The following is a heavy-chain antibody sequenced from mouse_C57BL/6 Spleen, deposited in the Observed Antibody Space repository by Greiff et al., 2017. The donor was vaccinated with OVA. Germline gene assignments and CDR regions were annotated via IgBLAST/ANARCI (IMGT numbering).Heavy chain of an antibody. D-gene: IGHD2-12*01. CDR1: GFTFSDYG. J-gene: IGHJ4*01. CDR2: ISSGSSSI. CDR3: ARPLRRGYYAMDY. Sequence: EVMLVESGGGLVKPGGSLKLSCAASGFTFSDYGMYWVRQAPEKGLEWVAYISSGSSSIYYADTVKGRFTMSRDNAKNTLFLQMTSLRSEDTAMYYCARPLRRGYYAMDYWGQGTSVTVSS. V-gene: IGHV5-17*01.